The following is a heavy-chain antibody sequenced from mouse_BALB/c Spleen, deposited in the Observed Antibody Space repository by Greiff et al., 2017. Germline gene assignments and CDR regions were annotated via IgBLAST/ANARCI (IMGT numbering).Heavy chain of an antibody. Sequence: EVKLLESGPDLVKPSQSLSLTCTVTGYSITSGYSWHWIRQSPGNKLEWMGYIPYSGSTNYNPSLKSRISITRDTSKNQFFLQLNSVTTEDTATYYCARRSYYGSSEDFDYWGQGTTLTVSS. V-gene: IGHV3-1*02. D-gene: IGHD1-1*01. CDR1: GYSITSGYS. J-gene: IGHJ2*01. CDR3: ARRSYYGSSEDFDY. CDR2: IPYSGST.